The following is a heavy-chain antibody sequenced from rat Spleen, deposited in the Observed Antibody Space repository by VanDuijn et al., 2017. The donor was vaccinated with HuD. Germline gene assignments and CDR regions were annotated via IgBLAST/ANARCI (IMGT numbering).Heavy chain of an antibody. CDR1: GFTFSGYW. CDR3: ASANTLFDY. Sequence: EVQLVETGGGLVQPGESLKLSCVASGFTFSGYWMYWIRQAPGEGLEWISSISPDGGSTYYPDSVKGRFTISRNNAKSTLYLQLDSLRSEDTATYYCASANTLFDYWGQGVMVTVSS. J-gene: IGHJ2*01. CDR2: ISPDGGST. V-gene: IGHV5-58*01. D-gene: IGHD4-2*01.